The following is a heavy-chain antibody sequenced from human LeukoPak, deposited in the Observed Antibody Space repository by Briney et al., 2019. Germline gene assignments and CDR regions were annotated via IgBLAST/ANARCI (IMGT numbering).Heavy chain of an antibody. CDR2: ISYDGSNK. CDR3: AKGRGRSTGDKSCFDY. D-gene: IGHD7-27*01. CDR1: GFTFSSYG. V-gene: IGHV3-30*18. Sequence: GGSLRLSCAASGFTFSSYGMHWVRQAPGKGLEWVAVISYDGSNKYYADSVKGRFTISRDNSKNTLYLQMNSLRAEDTAVYYCAKGRGRSTGDKSCFDYWGQGTLVTVSS. J-gene: IGHJ4*02.